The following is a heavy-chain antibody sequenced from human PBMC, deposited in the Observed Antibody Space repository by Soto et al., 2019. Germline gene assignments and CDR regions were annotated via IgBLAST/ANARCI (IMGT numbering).Heavy chain of an antibody. V-gene: IGHV3-33*01. CDR1: GFTFSSYG. J-gene: IGHJ4*02. CDR2: IWYDGRNK. CDR3: ARGRGYSYGYSPALFDY. D-gene: IGHD5-18*01. Sequence: GGSLRLSCAASGFTFSSYGMHWVRQAPGKGLEWVAVIWYDGRNKYYADSVKGRFTISRDNSKNTLYLQMNSLRAEDTAVYYCARGRGYSYGYSPALFDYWGQGTLVTVSS.